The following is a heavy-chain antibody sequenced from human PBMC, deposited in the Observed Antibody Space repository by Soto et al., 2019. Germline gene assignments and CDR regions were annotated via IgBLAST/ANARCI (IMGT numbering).Heavy chain of an antibody. CDR3: AKCPLGRGGWFDP. V-gene: IGHV3-23*01. Sequence: LSLTCAASGFTFSSYAMSWVRQAPGKGLEWVSAISGSGGSTYYADSVKGRFTISRDNSKNTLYLQMNSLRAEDTAVYYCAKCPLGRGGWFDPWGQGTLVTVSS. J-gene: IGHJ5*02. CDR1: GFTFSSYA. CDR2: ISGSGGST. D-gene: IGHD3-10*01.